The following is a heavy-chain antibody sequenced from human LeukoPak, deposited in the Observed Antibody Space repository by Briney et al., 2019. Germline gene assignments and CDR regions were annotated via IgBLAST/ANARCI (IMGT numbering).Heavy chain of an antibody. CDR2: ISSSSSYI. Sequence: PGGSLRLSCAASGFTFSSYSMNWVRQAPGKGLEWVSSISSSSSYIYYADSVKGRFTISGDNAKNSLYLQMNSLRAEDTAVYYCARDHGVTGTTYDYWGQGTLVTVSS. CDR3: ARDHGVTGTTYDY. V-gene: IGHV3-21*01. J-gene: IGHJ4*02. D-gene: IGHD1-7*01. CDR1: GFTFSSYS.